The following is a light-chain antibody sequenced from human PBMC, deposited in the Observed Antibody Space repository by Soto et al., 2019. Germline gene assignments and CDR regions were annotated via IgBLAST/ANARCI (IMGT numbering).Light chain of an antibody. CDR2: EVS. V-gene: IGLV2-14*01. CDR3: SSYTSGSTV. J-gene: IGLJ2*01. CDR1: SSDVGGYNY. Sequence: QSALTQPASVSGSPGQSITISCTGTSSDVGGYNYVSWYQQHPGKAPKLMIYEVSNRPSEVSNRFSGSKSGNTASLTISGLQAEDEADYYCSSYTSGSTVFGGGTKVTVL.